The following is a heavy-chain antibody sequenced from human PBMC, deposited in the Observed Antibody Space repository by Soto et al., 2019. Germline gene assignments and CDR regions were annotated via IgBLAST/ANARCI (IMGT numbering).Heavy chain of an antibody. J-gene: IGHJ5*02. CDR1: DFSFSDAW. Sequence: PGGSLRLSCAASDFSFSDAWMNWVRQAPGKGLDWVGRIKSKIDGGTTDYAAPVKGRFTISRDDSKNTLYLQMNSLKTEDTAVYYCTAHNFLSGSGFDPWGQGTLVTVSS. CDR2: IKSKIDGGTT. D-gene: IGHD3-3*01. CDR3: TAHNFLSGSGFDP. V-gene: IGHV3-15*07.